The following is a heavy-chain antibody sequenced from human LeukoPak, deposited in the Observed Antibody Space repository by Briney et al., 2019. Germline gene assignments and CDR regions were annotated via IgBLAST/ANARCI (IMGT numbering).Heavy chain of an antibody. Sequence: SVKVSCKASGGTFSSYAISWVRQAPGQGLEWMGRIIPILGIANYAQKFQGRVTITADRSTSTAYMELSSLRSEDTAVYYCARIQVRRPPHAYGGNRDDAFDIWGQGTMVTVSS. J-gene: IGHJ3*02. V-gene: IGHV1-69*04. CDR1: GGTFSSYA. D-gene: IGHD4-23*01. CDR3: ARIQVRRPPHAYGGNRDDAFDI. CDR2: IIPILGIA.